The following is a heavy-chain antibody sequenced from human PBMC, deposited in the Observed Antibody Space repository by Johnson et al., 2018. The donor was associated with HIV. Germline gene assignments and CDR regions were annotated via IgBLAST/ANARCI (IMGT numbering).Heavy chain of an antibody. J-gene: IGHJ3*02. CDR1: GFTFSSYG. V-gene: IGHV3-30*03. CDR2: ISYDGSNK. CDR3: ARELSGDAFDI. D-gene: IGHD1-26*01. Sequence: QMQLVESGGGVVQPGRSLRLSCAASGFTFSSYGMHWVRQAPGKGLEWVAVISYDGSNKYYVDSVKGRFTISRDNAKNSLYLQMNSLRAEDTAVYYCARELSGDAFDIWGQGTMVTVSS.